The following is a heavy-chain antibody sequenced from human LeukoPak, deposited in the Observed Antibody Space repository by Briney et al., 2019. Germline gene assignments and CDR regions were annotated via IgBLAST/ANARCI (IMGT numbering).Heavy chain of an antibody. CDR3: TTGAPRAYSGSYSNC. CDR2: IKSKTDGGTT. CDR1: GFTFSNAW. Sequence: GGSLRLSCAASGFTFSNAWMSWVRQAPGKGLDWVGRIKSKTDGGTTDYAAPVKGRFTISRDDSQNTLYLQMNSLKTEDTAVYYCTTGAPRAYSGSYSNCWGQGTLVTVSS. J-gene: IGHJ4*02. V-gene: IGHV3-15*01. D-gene: IGHD1-26*01.